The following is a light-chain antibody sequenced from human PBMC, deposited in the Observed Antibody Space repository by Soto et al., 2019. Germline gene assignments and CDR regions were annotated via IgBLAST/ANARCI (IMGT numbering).Light chain of an antibody. Sequence: EIVMTQSPSTLSVSPGERATHSCRTSQSVSRNLAWYQQKPGQSPMLLIYGASTRATGIPARFSGSGSGTEFTLTISSLQSEDFAVYFCQQYNNWPPGTCGQGTKVDIK. CDR2: GAS. V-gene: IGKV3-15*01. J-gene: IGKJ1*01. CDR3: QQYNNWPPGT. CDR1: QSVSRN.